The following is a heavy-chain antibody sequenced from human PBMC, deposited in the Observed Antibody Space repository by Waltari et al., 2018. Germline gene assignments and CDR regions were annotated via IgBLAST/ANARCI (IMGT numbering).Heavy chain of an antibody. J-gene: IGHJ6*02. V-gene: IGHV5-51*01. CDR2: IYPGDSDT. CDR1: GYSFGSFD. Sequence: EVQLVQSGAEVNKSGASLTIPCKSSGYSFGSFDLAWVRQMPGKGLEWMGIIYPGDSDTRYSPSFQGQVTISVDRSINTAYLQWGSLKATDTAMYYCARLRQPASYYYGMDVWGQGTTITVSS. D-gene: IGHD1-1*01. CDR3: ARLRQPASYYYGMDV.